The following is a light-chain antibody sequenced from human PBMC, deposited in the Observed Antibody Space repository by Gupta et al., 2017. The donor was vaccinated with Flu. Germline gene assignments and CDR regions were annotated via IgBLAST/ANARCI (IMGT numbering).Light chain of an antibody. CDR2: GAS. CDR1: QSVSSSY. Sequence: GTLSLSPGERATLSCRASQSVSSSYLAWYQQKPGQAPRLLIYGASSRATGIPDRFSGSGSGTDFTLTISRLEPEDFAVYYCQQYASSPRTFGQGTKVEIK. V-gene: IGKV3-20*01. J-gene: IGKJ1*01. CDR3: QQYASSPRT.